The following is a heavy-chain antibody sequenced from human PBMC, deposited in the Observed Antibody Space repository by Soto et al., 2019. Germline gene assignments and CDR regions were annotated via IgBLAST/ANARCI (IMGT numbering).Heavy chain of an antibody. V-gene: IGHV3-21*01. J-gene: IGHJ4*02. CDR2: INSNSNYR. D-gene: IGHD6-19*01. CDR3: ARERQQWLVEGIIGDY. CDR1: GFTFSSYT. Sequence: EVHLVESGGGLVKPGGSLRLSCAASGFTFSSYTMIWVRQAPGKGLEWVSSINSNSNYRYYADSVKGRFTISRDNARNSLSLQMNNLRAEDTAVYYCARERQQWLVEGIIGDYWGQGTLVTVSS.